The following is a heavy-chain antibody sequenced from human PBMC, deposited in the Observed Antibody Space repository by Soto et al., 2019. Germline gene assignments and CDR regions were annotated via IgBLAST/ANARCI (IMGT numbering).Heavy chain of an antibody. CDR1: GFPLSNARMG. CDR2: IFSNDEK. Sequence: QVTLKESGPVLVKPTETLTLTCTVSGFPLSNARMGVSWIRQPPGKALEWLAHIFSNDEKSYSTSPKSRLTNSKDTSKSQVVLTMTNRDPVDTATYYCARMFDAGRAHLIQEFDPWGQGTLVTVSS. V-gene: IGHV2-26*01. D-gene: IGHD1-1*01. J-gene: IGHJ5*02. CDR3: ARMFDAGRAHLIQEFDP.